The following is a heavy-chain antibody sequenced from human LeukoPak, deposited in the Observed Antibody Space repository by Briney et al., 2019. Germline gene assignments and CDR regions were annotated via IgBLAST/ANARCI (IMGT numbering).Heavy chain of an antibody. CDR1: GSTFSSYG. CDR3: AKDPEAVAGSPIDY. V-gene: IGHV3-30*18. J-gene: IGHJ4*02. Sequence: GRSLRLSCAASGSTFSSYGMHWVRQAPGKGLEWVAVISYDGSNKYYADSVKGRFTISRDNSKNTLYLQMNSLRAEDTAVYYCAKDPEAVAGSPIDYWGQGTLVTVSS. CDR2: ISYDGSNK. D-gene: IGHD6-19*01.